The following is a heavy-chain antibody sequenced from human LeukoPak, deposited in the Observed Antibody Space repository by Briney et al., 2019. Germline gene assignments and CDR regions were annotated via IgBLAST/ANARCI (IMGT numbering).Heavy chain of an antibody. CDR3: ARGENIYIDY. D-gene: IGHD3-10*01. J-gene: IGHJ4*02. CDR2: ISWNSGSI. Sequence: HPGGSLRLSCAASGFTFDDYAMHWVRQAPGKGLEWVSGISWNSGSIGYADSVKGRFTISRDNAKDTLYLQMNSLRAEDTAVYYCARGENIYIDYWGQGTLVTVSS. CDR1: GFTFDDYA. V-gene: IGHV3-9*01.